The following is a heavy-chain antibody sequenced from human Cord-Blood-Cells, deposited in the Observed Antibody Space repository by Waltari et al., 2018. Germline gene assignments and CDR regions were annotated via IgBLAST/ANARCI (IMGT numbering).Heavy chain of an antibody. D-gene: IGHD3-3*01. CDR2: MNPNSGNT. CDR3: ARGDFPTYYDFWSGYYPWFDP. J-gene: IGHJ5*02. Sequence: QVQLVQSGAEVKKPGASVKVSCKASGYTFTSYEINWVRQATGQGLEWMGWMNPNSGNTGYAQKFQGRVTMTRNTSISTAYMELSSLRSEDTAVYYCARGDFPTYYDFWSGYYPWFDPWGQGTLVTVSS. CDR1: GYTFTSYE. V-gene: IGHV1-8*01.